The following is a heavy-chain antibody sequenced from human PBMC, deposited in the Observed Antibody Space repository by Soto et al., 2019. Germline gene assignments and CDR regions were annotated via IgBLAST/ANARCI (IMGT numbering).Heavy chain of an antibody. V-gene: IGHV4-59*01. CDR3: ARDGYSYGYYYGMDV. Sequence: SETLSLTCTGSGGSIISYYWSWIRQPPGKGLEWIGYIYYSGSTNYNPSLKSRVTISVDTSKNQFSLKLSSVTAADTAVYYCARDGYSYGYYYGMDVWGPGTTVPVSS. CDR1: GGSIISYY. CDR2: IYYSGST. D-gene: IGHD5-18*01. J-gene: IGHJ6*02.